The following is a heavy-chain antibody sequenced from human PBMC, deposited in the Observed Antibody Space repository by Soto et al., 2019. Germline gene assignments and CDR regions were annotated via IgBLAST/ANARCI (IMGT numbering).Heavy chain of an antibody. CDR3: AHRREPWYWFDT. V-gene: IGHV2-5*02. D-gene: IGHD5-18*01. CDR2: IYWDDEK. CDR1: GFSLSTGGVG. Sequence: QITLEESGPTLVKPTQTLTLTCTFSGFSLSTGGVGVGWVRQPPGKALEWLALIYWDDEKRYRPSLKSRLTITKDTSKNQVVLTMTNIDPVDTATYYCAHRREPWYWFDTWGLGTLVTVSS. J-gene: IGHJ5*02.